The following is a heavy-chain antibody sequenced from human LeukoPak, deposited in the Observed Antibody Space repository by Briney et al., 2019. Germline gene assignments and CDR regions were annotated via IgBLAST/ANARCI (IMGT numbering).Heavy chain of an antibody. CDR3: ARDRGSGDSFDL. V-gene: IGHV3-33*01. CDR2: IWFDGSNQ. CDR1: GFTFNNFA. Sequence: PGGSLRLSCATSGFTFNNFAMHWVRQAPGKGLEWVAVIWFDGSNQYYVDSVRGRFSISRDNSKNTLYLQMNTLRAEDTGVYYCARDRGSGDSFDLWGQGAMVTVSS. J-gene: IGHJ3*01. D-gene: IGHD6-19*01.